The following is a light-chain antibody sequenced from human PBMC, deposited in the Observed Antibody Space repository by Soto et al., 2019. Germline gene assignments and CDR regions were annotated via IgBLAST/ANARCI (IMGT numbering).Light chain of an antibody. Sequence: EIVLTQSPGTLSLSPGDRATLSCRASQSVSSSYLAWYQQKPGQAPRLLIYGASTRATGIPDRFSGDGSVTHFTLTISRLEAEDFVMYYCQQDGSSPITFGQGTRLEI. CDR3: QQDGSSPIT. V-gene: IGKV3-20*01. CDR1: QSVSSSY. CDR2: GAS. J-gene: IGKJ5*01.